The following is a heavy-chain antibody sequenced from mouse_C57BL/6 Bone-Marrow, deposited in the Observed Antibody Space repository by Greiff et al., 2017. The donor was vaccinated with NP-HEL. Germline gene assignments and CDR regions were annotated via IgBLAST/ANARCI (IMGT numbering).Heavy chain of an antibody. CDR2: INSDGGST. V-gene: IGHV5-2*01. D-gene: IGHD2-1*01. J-gene: IGHJ4*01. CDR3: ARLLSMVTTYYYAMDY. Sequence: EVQLVESGGGLVQPGESLKLSCESNEYEFPSHDMSWVRKTPEKRLELVAAINSDGGSTYYPDTMERRFIISRDNTKKTLYLQMSSLRSEDTALYYCARLLSMVTTYYYAMDYWGQGTSVTVSS. CDR1: EYEFPSHD.